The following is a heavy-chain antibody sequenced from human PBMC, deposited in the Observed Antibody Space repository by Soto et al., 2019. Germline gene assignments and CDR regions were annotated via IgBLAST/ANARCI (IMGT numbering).Heavy chain of an antibody. CDR1: GFTFSGSA. D-gene: IGHD3-3*01. Sequence: EMQLVESGGGLVQPGGSLKLSCAASGFTFSGSAMHWVRQASGKGLKWVGRIRSKGNNYATAYGASLKGRFTISRDDSKNTAYLQMNSLNTEDTAVYYCSRQASDFWSGKPQYYMDVWGKGTTVTVSS. J-gene: IGHJ6*03. V-gene: IGHV3-73*01. CDR2: IRSKGNNYAT. CDR3: SRQASDFWSGKPQYYMDV.